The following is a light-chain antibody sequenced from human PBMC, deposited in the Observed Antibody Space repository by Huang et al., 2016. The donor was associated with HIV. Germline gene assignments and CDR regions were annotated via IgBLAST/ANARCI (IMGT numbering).Light chain of an antibody. Sequence: EIVLTQSPGTLSLSPGERATLSCRASQSVGSTYVAWYQQTSGQAPRLRIYGASSRATGIPDRVSGSGSGTDFTLTISRLEPEDFAVYYCQQYGGSPMYIFGQGTKLEIK. CDR2: GAS. CDR3: QQYGGSPMYI. V-gene: IGKV3-20*01. J-gene: IGKJ2*01. CDR1: QSVGSTY.